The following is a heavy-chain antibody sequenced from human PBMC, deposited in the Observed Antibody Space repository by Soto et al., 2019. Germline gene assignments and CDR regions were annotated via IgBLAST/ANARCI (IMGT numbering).Heavy chain of an antibody. CDR1: GFSLSTSGVG. V-gene: IGHV2-5*02. D-gene: IGHD4-17*01. CDR2: IYWDDTK. CDR3: AHKGYGDYPLDY. J-gene: IGHJ4*02. Sequence: QITLKESGPTLVKPTQTLTLTCTFSGFSLSTSGVGVGWIRQPPGEALEWLAVIYWDDTKHYNPSLKSRLSITKDTSKNQVVLTMTNMDPVDTATYYCAHKGYGDYPLDYWGQGTLVTVSS.